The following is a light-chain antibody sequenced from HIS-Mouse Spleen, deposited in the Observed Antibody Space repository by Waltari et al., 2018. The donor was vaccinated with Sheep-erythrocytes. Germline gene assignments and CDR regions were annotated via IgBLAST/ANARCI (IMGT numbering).Light chain of an antibody. Sequence: SYELTPPPSVSVSPGQTARITCPGAAVPKKYAYWYPQKSGQAPVLVIYEDSKRPSGIPERFSGSSSGTMATLTISGAQVEDEADYYCYSTDSSGNHWVFGGGTKLTVL. CDR3: YSTDSSGNHWV. CDR2: EDS. CDR1: AVPKKY. V-gene: IGLV3-10*01. J-gene: IGLJ3*02.